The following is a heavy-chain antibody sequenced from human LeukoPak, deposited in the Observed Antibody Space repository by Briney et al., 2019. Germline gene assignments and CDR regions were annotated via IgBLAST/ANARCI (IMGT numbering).Heavy chain of an antibody. CDR1: GGSISSYY. CDR2: IYTSGST. D-gene: IGHD2-15*01. Sequence: PSETLSLTCVVSGGSISSYYWSWIRQPAGKGLEWIGRIYTSGSTNYNPSLKSRVTMSVDTSKNQFSLKLSSVTAADTAVYYCARDQGRGGNCYGAQCSYYYYYMDVWGKGTTVTISS. J-gene: IGHJ6*03. CDR3: ARDQGRGGNCYGAQCSYYYYYMDV. V-gene: IGHV4-4*07.